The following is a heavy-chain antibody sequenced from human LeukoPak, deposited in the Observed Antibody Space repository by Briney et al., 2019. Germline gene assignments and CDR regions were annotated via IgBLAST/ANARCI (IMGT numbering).Heavy chain of an antibody. Sequence: SETLSLTCTVSGGSTSSYYWSWIRQPPGKGLEWIGYIYYSGSTNYNPSLKSRVTISVDTSKNQFSLKLSSVTAADTAVYYCARGDIAAAGTPTLDYWGQGTLVTVSS. CDR1: GGSTSSYY. CDR3: ARGDIAAAGTPTLDY. V-gene: IGHV4-59*01. J-gene: IGHJ4*02. CDR2: IYYSGST. D-gene: IGHD6-13*01.